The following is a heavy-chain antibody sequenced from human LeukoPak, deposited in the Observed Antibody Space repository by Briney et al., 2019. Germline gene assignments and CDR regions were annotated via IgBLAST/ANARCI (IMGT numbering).Heavy chain of an antibody. CDR3: ARLGEVEMATLYFDY. D-gene: IGHD5-24*01. CDR2: IYYSGST. V-gene: IGHV4-39*01. J-gene: IGHJ4*02. Sequence: PSETLSLTCTVSGGSISSTNYYWGWIRQPPGKGLEWIGSIYYSGSTYYNPTLKSRVTISVDTSKNQFSLKLSSVTAADTALYYCARLGEVEMATLYFDYWGQGTLVTVSS. CDR1: GGSISSTNYY.